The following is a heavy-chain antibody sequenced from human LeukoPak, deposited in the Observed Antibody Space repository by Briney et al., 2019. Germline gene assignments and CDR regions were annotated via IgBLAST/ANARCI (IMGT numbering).Heavy chain of an antibody. D-gene: IGHD2-2*01. Sequence: ASVTVSCKASVYTFTIYGISWVRQAPGQGLEWMGWISAYNGNTNYAQKLQGRVTMTTDTSTSTAYMELRSLRSDDTAVYYCATQYCSSTSCYPYWVDYWGQGTLVTVSS. CDR2: ISAYNGNT. CDR3: ATQYCSSTSCYPYWVDY. J-gene: IGHJ4*02. CDR1: VYTFTIYG. V-gene: IGHV1-18*01.